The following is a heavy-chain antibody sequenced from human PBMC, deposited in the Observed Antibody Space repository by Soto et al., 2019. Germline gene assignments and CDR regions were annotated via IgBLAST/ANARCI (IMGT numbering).Heavy chain of an antibody. Sequence: PGGSLRLSCAVSGFTVSNIYMSWVRQAPGKALECVSVIYGGDTTYYADSVKGRFTVSRDDSKNTLYLQMNTLRPEDTAIYYCGRVIFRTFYSDRRGYYFKYWGQGTLVTLSS. D-gene: IGHD3-22*01. CDR1: GFTVSNIY. CDR2: IYGGDTT. CDR3: GRVIFRTFYSDRRGYYFKY. J-gene: IGHJ4*02. V-gene: IGHV3-66*01.